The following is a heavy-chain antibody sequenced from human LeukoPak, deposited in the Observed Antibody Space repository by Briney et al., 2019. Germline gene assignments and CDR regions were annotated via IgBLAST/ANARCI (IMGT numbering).Heavy chain of an antibody. CDR1: GFTFSGFW. D-gene: IGHD5-12*01. Sequence: GGSLRLSCAASGFTFSGFWMSWVRQTPGKGLEWVANIKQDGSEKYYVDSVKGRFTISRDNAKNSLYLQMNSLRAEDTAVYYCARDQEDIVATIDYWGQGTLVTVSS. CDR2: IKQDGSEK. V-gene: IGHV3-7*03. CDR3: ARDQEDIVATIDY. J-gene: IGHJ4*02.